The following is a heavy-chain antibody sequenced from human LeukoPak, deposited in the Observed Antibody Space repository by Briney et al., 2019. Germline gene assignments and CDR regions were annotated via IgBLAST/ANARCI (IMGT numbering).Heavy chain of an antibody. CDR1: AHSFTDYY. Sequence: EASVKVSCKASAHSFTDYYIHWVRQAPGQGLEWMGWINPKSGGTKYAQEFQGRVTMTRDTSISTAYMELTRLTSDDTAVYYCARLLSGYDYFAMVYFDYWGQGTLVTVSS. J-gene: IGHJ4*02. V-gene: IGHV1-2*02. CDR3: ARLLSGYDYFAMVYFDY. CDR2: INPKSGGT. D-gene: IGHD5-12*01.